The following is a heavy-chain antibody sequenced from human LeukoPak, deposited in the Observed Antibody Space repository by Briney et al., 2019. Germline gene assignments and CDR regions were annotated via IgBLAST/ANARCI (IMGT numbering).Heavy chain of an antibody. V-gene: IGHV3-15*01. CDR2: IKSNVNGGTI. CDR1: RFTFSNAW. Sequence: GGSLRLSCVGSRFTFSNAWMSWVRQAPGEGLEWVGRIKSNVNGGTIDYAPPVKGRFIISRDDSKDTLYLHMSSLRIEDTAVYYCTTWDYVDYWGQGTVVTVSS. D-gene: IGHD1-26*01. J-gene: IGHJ4*02. CDR3: TTWDYVDY.